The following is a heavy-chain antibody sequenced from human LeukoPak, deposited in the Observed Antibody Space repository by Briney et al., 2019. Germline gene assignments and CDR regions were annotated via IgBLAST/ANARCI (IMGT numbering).Heavy chain of an antibody. Sequence: PGGSLRLSCAASGFTFSSYGMHWVRQAPGKGLEWVAFIRYDGTNEYYADSVKGRFTISRDNSKNTLYLQMNSLRAEDTALYYCAKDGLYYDGSEHVYYFDSWGQGTLVTVSS. J-gene: IGHJ4*02. CDR3: AKDGLYYDGSEHVYYFDS. V-gene: IGHV3-30*02. CDR1: GFTFSSYG. D-gene: IGHD3-22*01. CDR2: IRYDGTNE.